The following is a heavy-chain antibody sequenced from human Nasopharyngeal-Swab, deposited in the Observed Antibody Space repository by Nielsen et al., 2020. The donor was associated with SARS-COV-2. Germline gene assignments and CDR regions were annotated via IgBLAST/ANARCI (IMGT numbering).Heavy chain of an antibody. CDR3: ARGEFGGVIVLDAFDI. V-gene: IGHV4-31*03. CDR1: GGSISSGGYY. J-gene: IGHJ3*02. D-gene: IGHD3-16*02. CDR2: IYYSGST. Sequence: SETLSLTCTVSGGSISSGGYYWSWIRQHPGKGLGWIGYIYYSGSTYYNPSLKSRVTISVDTSKNQFSLKLSSVTAADTAVYYCARGEFGGVIVLDAFDIWGQGTMVTVSS.